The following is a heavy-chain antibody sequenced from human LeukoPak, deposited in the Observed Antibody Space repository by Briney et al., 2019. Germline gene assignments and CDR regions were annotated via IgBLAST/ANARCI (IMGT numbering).Heavy chain of an antibody. CDR2: ISGSGGST. Sequence: GGSLRLSCAASGFTFSSYSMNWVRQAPGKGLEWVSAISGSGGSTYYADSVKGRFTISRDNSKNTLYLQMNSLRAEDTAVYYCANGLAYCGGDCYRAGAFDIWGQGTMVTASS. V-gene: IGHV3-23*01. J-gene: IGHJ3*02. CDR3: ANGLAYCGGDCYRAGAFDI. CDR1: GFTFSSYS. D-gene: IGHD2-21*02.